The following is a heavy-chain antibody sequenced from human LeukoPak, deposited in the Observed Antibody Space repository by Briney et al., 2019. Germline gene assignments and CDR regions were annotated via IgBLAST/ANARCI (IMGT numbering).Heavy chain of an antibody. CDR3: VNLYTSGWYVIDY. CDR1: GFTFSSYW. V-gene: IGHV3-74*01. CDR2: INSDGSST. D-gene: IGHD6-19*01. J-gene: IGHJ4*02. Sequence: GSLRLSCEASGFTFSSYWMHLVRQAPGKGLVWVSHINSDGSSTGYAGSVKGRFTISRENAKNTLYLQMNSLRAEDTAVYYCVNLYTSGWYVIDYWGQGTLVTVSS.